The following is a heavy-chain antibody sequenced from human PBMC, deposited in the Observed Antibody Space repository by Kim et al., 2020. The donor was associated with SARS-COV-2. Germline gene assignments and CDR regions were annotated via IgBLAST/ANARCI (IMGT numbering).Heavy chain of an antibody. D-gene: IGHD3-22*01. CDR1: GFTFSSYG. J-gene: IGHJ4*02. CDR3: AKDFYYYDSSGYYHETDY. V-gene: IGHV3-30*18. CDR2: ISYDGSNK. Sequence: GGSLRLSCAASGFTFSSYGMHWVRQAPGKGLEWVAVISYDGSNKYYADSVKGRFTISRDNSKNTLYLQMNSLRAEDTAVYYCAKDFYYYDSSGYYHETDYWGQGTLVTVSS.